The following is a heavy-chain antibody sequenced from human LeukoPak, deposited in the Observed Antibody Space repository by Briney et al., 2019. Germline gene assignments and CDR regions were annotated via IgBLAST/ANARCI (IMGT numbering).Heavy chain of an antibody. CDR1: GDSLSSNSDA. D-gene: IGHD1-14*01. CDR3: VRDDGIGLDAFDV. CDR2: TYYRSKWYN. J-gene: IGHJ3*01. V-gene: IGHV6-1*01. Sequence: SQTVSLTCAVSGDSLSSNSDAWNWIRQSPSRGLEWLGMTYYRSKWYNDYAVSVKSRITINPDTSKNQFSLQLNSVTPEDTAVYYCVRDDGIGLDAFDVWSPGTMVTVSS.